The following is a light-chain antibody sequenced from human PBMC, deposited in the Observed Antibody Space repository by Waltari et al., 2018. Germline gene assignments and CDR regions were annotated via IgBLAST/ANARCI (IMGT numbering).Light chain of an antibody. CDR3: QQYNSWPYT. V-gene: IGKV3-15*01. J-gene: IGKJ2*01. CDR1: QSISNK. Sequence: EIVMTQSPATLSVSPGERAILSCRASQSISNKLAWYQQKPGQAPRLLIYDASTRATGIPATFSGSGSGTEFTLTISSLQSEDFVVYYCQQYNSWPYTCGQGTKLEIK. CDR2: DAS.